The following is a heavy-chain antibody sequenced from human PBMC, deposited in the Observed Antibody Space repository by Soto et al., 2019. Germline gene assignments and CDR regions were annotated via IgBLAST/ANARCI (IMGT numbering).Heavy chain of an antibody. J-gene: IGHJ4*02. CDR1: GGSVNNKTYY. D-gene: IGHD3-9*01. Sequence: SETLSLTCSVSGGSVNNKTYYWSWIRQLPGKRLEWIGYVYYSGTTNYNPSLKSRVTISIDMSKNQFSLRLSSVTAADTALYYCARTTAVPNTLRSRYFFDFWGQGTLVTVSS. V-gene: IGHV4-61*01. CDR3: ARTTAVPNTLRSRYFFDF. CDR2: VYYSGTT.